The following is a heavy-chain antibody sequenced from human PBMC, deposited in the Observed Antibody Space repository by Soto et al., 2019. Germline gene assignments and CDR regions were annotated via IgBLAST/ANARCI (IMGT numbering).Heavy chain of an antibody. CDR3: AVALVRDVHSYYSFGMDV. J-gene: IGHJ6*02. V-gene: IGHV1-24*01. D-gene: IGHD3-10*01. CDR2: FDPEDGET. CDR1: GYTLTDLS. Sequence: QVHLVQSGAEVKKPGASVKVSCKVSGYTLTDLSMHWVRQAPGKGLEWMGGFDPEDGETIYAQKYQGRVTMTADTSTDTAYMALRSLRSEDTAVYYCAVALVRDVHSYYSFGMDVWGQGTTVTVSS.